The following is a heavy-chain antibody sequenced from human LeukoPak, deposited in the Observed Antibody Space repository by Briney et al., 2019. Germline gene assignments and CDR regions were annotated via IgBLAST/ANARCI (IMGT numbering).Heavy chain of an antibody. D-gene: IGHD1-26*01. J-gene: IGHJ4*02. V-gene: IGHV3-11*01. CDR3: AKARSYSGNYYFDY. Sequence: GGSLRLSCAASGFTFSDYYMSWIRQAPGKGLEWVSYISSSGSTIYYADSVKGRFTISRDKAKNSLYLQMNSLRAEDTAVYYCAKARSYSGNYYFDYWGQGTLVTVSS. CDR1: GFTFSDYY. CDR2: ISSSGSTI.